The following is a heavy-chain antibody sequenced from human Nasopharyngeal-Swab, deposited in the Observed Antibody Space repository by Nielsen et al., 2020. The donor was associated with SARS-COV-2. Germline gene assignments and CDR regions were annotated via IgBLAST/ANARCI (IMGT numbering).Heavy chain of an antibody. CDR1: GGSISSYY. Sequence: SETLSLTCTVSGGSISSYYWSWTRQPPGKGLEWIGYIYYSGSTNYNPSLKSRVTISVDTSKNQFSLKLSSVTAADTAVYYCARISGSGAFDYWGQGTLVTVSS. J-gene: IGHJ4*02. D-gene: IGHD1-26*01. CDR3: ARISGSGAFDY. CDR2: IYYSGST. V-gene: IGHV4-59*01.